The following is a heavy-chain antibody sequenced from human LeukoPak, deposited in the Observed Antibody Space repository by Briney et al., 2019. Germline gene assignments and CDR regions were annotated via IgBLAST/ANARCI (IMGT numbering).Heavy chain of an antibody. CDR3: TRVRSGSPTFDY. CDR1: GFTFGDYA. D-gene: IGHD6-19*01. CDR2: IRSKAYGGTT. Sequence: GGALRLSCTASGFTFGDYAMSWVRQAPGKGLEWVGFIRSKAYGGTTEYAASVKGRFTISRDDSKNIAYLQMDSLKTEDTVVYYCTRVRSGSPTFDYWGQGTLVTVSS. J-gene: IGHJ4*02. V-gene: IGHV3-49*04.